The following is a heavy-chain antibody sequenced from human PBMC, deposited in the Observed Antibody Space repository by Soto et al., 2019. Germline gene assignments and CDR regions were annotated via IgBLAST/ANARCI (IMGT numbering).Heavy chain of an antibody. V-gene: IGHV4-31*03. CDR1: GGSISSGGYY. Sequence: PTETLSLTCTVSGGSISSGGYYWSWIRQHPGKGLEWIGYIYYSGSTYYNPSLKSRVTISVDTSKNQFSLKLSSVTAADTAVYYWVTEQYRDSNFDYWCQAPLVSVS. CDR2: IYYSGST. CDR3: VTEQYRDSNFDY. D-gene: IGHD4-17*01. J-gene: IGHJ4*02.